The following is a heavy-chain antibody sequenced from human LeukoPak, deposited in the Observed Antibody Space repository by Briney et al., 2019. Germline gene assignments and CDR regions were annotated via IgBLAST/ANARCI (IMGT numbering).Heavy chain of an antibody. CDR2: INPNSGGT. V-gene: IGHV1-2*02. D-gene: IGHD3-22*01. Sequence: ASVKVPCKASGYTFTGYYMHWVRQAPGQGLEWMGWINPNSGGTNYAQKFQGRVTMTRDTSISTAYMELSRLRSDDTAVYYCARVTYYYDSSGYLSGRRYYFDYWGQGTLVTVSS. CDR3: ARVTYYYDSSGYLSGRRYYFDY. CDR1: GYTFTGYY. J-gene: IGHJ4*02.